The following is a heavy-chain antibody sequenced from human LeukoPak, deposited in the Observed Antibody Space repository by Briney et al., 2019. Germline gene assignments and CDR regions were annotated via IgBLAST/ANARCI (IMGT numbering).Heavy chain of an antibody. V-gene: IGHV6-1*01. CDR1: GASVSSNSAA. Sequence: SQTLSLTCAISGASVSSNSAAWSWIRQSPSRGLEWLGTTYYRSKWYNDYAVSVKSRITIHPDTSKNQFYLQLNSVTPEDTAVYYCARDPRTPAFDFWGQGTLVTVSS. CDR2: TYYRSKWYN. D-gene: IGHD1-14*01. J-gene: IGHJ4*02. CDR3: ARDPRTPAFDF.